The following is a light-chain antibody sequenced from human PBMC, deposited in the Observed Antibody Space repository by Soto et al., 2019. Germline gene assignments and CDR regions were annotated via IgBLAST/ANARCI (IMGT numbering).Light chain of an antibody. V-gene: IGLV2-8*01. CDR2: EVI. CDR1: SSDIGGYNY. Sequence: QPVLTQPPSASGSPGQSVTISCTGTSSDIGGYNYVSWYQQHPGKAPKLMIYEVIKRPSGVPARFSGSKSGNTASLTVSGLQAEDEADYYCSSYAGNNIFVFGTGTKVTVL. CDR3: SSYAGNNIFV. J-gene: IGLJ1*01.